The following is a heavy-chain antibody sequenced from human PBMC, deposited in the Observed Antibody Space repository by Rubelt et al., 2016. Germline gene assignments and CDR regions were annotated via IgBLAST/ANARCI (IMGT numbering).Heavy chain of an antibody. CDR3: ARHLIFENIIVPRWFDP. CDR1: GGSFSGYY. V-gene: IGHV4-34*01. CDR2: INHSGST. D-gene: IGHD2/OR15-2a*01. J-gene: IGHJ5*02. Sequence: QVQLQQWGAGLLKPSETLSLTCAVYGGSFSGYYWSWIRQPPGKGLEWIGEINHSGSTNYNPSLKSRVTMSVDTSKSQFSLKLSSVTAADTAVYYCARHLIFENIIVPRWFDPWGQGTLVTVSS.